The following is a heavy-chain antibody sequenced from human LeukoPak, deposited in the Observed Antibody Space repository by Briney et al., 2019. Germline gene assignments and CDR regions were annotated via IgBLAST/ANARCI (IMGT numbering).Heavy chain of an antibody. CDR3: ARAHRYSYGLDAFDI. V-gene: IGHV3-13*01. CDR1: GFTFSSYD. J-gene: IGHJ3*02. D-gene: IGHD5-18*01. Sequence: GGTLRLSCAASGFTFSSYDMHWVPQATAKGLEWVSAIGTAGDTYYPGSVKGRFTISRENAKNSLYLQMNSLRAGDTAVYYCARAHRYSYGLDAFDIWGQGTMVTVSS. CDR2: IGTAGDT.